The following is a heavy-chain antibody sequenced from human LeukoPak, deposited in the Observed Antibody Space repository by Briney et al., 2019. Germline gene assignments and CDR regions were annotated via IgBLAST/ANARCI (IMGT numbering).Heavy chain of an antibody. V-gene: IGHV3-30-3*01. CDR1: GFTFSSYA. D-gene: IGHD2-21*02. CDR3: ARDQGGNSGLDYFDY. CDR2: ISYDGSNK. Sequence: PGGSLRLSCAASGFTFSSYAMHWVRQAPGKGLEWVAVISYDGSNKYYADSVKGRFTISRDNSKNTLYLQMNSLRAEDTAVYYCARDQGGNSGLDYFDYWGQGTLVTVSS. J-gene: IGHJ4*02.